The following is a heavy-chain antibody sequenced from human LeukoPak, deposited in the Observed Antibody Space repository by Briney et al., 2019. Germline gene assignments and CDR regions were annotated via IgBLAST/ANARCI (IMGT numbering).Heavy chain of an antibody. D-gene: IGHD3-22*01. Sequence: PSETLSLTCTVSGGSINSYYWTWIRQPAGKGLEWIGRIYTSGTTIYNPSLKSRVTMSLDTSKNQFSLKLSSVTAADTAVYYCARVYDRFLYAFDIWGQGTMVTVSS. CDR2: IYTSGTT. V-gene: IGHV4-4*07. J-gene: IGHJ3*02. CDR3: ARVYDRFLYAFDI. CDR1: GGSINSYY.